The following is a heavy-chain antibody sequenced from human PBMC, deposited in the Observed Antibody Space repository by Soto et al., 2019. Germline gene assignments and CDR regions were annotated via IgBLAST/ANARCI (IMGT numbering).Heavy chain of an antibody. CDR2: TRNKASNYAS. CDR3: ARDTGESYDF. D-gene: IGHD1-26*01. CDR1: GFRFSDYY. V-gene: IGHV3-72*01. J-gene: IGHJ4*02. Sequence: EVQLVESGGGLVQPGGSLRLSCTASGFRFSDYYMDWVRQLPGKGLEWVGRTRNKASNYASEYAPSLKGRLTISRHDSQDSVFLQLKSVKIEDTAVYYCARDTGESYDFWGKGALVTVSS.